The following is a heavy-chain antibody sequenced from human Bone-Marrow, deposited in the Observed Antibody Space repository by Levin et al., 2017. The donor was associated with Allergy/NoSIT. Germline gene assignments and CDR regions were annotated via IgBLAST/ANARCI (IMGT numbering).Heavy chain of an antibody. Sequence: GGSLRLSCAASGFTFDDYAMHWVRQAPGKGLEWVSGISWNSGSIGYADSVKGRFTISRDNAKNSLYLQMNSLRAEDTALYYCAKDYGGNSRNRYYYYGMDVWGQGTTVTVSS. CDR1: GFTFDDYA. CDR2: ISWNSGSI. V-gene: IGHV3-9*01. D-gene: IGHD4-23*01. CDR3: AKDYGGNSRNRYYYYGMDV. J-gene: IGHJ6*02.